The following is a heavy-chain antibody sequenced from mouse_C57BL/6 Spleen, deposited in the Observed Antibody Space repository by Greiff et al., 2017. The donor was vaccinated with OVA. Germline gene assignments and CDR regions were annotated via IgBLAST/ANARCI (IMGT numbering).Heavy chain of an antibody. CDR2: IDPSDSYT. J-gene: IGHJ2*01. Sequence: QVQLQQPGAELVMPGASVKLSCKASGYTFTSYWMHWVKQRPGQGLEWIGEIDPSDSYTNYNQKFKGKSTLTVDKSSSTAYMQLSSLTSEDSAVYYCARTGGVDCDYWGQGTTLTVSS. CDR1: GYTFTSYW. CDR3: ARTGGVDCDY. V-gene: IGHV1-69*01. D-gene: IGHD4-1*01.